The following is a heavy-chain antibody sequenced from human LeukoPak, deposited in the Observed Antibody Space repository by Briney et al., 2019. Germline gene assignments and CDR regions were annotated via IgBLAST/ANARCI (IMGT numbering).Heavy chain of an antibody. J-gene: IGHJ4*02. Sequence: GGSLRLSCAASAFTFSSYGMHWVRQAPAKGLEWVAVIWYDGSNKYYADSVKGRFTISRDNSKNTLYLQMNSLRAEDTAVYYCARAIAASGTPLDYWGQGTLITVSS. CDR1: AFTFSSYG. D-gene: IGHD6-13*01. V-gene: IGHV3-33*01. CDR2: IWYDGSNK. CDR3: ARAIAASGTPLDY.